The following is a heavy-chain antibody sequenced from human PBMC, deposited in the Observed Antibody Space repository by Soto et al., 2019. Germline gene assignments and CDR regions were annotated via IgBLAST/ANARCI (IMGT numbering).Heavy chain of an antibody. CDR1: GGTFSTSS. Sequence: QVQLVQSGAEVKKPGSSVKVSCKASGGTFSTSSINWVRQAPGQGLEWMGGIIPIFGTSDYAQTFQGRITITADESTRTVYMELRSLRSEDTAFYYCARGHDYGGNSDAFDIWGQGTMVTVSS. CDR2: IIPIFGTS. D-gene: IGHD4-17*01. CDR3: ARGHDYGGNSDAFDI. J-gene: IGHJ3*02. V-gene: IGHV1-69*12.